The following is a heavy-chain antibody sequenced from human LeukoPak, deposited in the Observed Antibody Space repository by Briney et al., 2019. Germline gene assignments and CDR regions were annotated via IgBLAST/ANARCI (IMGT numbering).Heavy chain of an antibody. J-gene: IGHJ3*02. V-gene: IGHV1-18*01. CDR1: GYTFINYA. CDR2: IGTYNGNT. Sequence: GASVKVSCKASGYTFINYAISWVRQAPGQGLEWMGWIGTYNGNTKYAQEFQGRVTMTTDTSTSTGYMELRNLRSDDTAVYFCVREWDHTRMTFDIWGQGTMATVSS. D-gene: IGHD1-26*01. CDR3: VREWDHTRMTFDI.